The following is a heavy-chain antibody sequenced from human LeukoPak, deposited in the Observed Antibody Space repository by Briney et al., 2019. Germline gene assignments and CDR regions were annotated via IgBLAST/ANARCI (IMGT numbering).Heavy chain of an antibody. Sequence: SETLSLTCTVSGGSISSGHYYWSWIRQHPGKGLEWIGYIYYSGSTYYNPSLKSRVTISVDTSKNQLSLKLSSVTAADTAVYYCARTGSTVTMLYPFDHWGQGTLVTVSS. CDR1: GGSISSGHYY. V-gene: IGHV4-31*03. CDR3: ARTGSTVTMLYPFDH. CDR2: IYYSGST. J-gene: IGHJ4*02. D-gene: IGHD4-17*01.